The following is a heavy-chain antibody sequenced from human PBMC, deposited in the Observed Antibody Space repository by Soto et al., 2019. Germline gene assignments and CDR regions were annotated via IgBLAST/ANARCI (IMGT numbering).Heavy chain of an antibody. CDR3: ARQRTTVVTQAYLDH. CDR2: IYYSGRT. J-gene: IGHJ4*02. CDR1: GESISSSSYY. Sequence: SETLSLTCIVSGESISSSSYYCGWIRQPPGKGLEWIGSIYYSGRTYYNPSFQSRVTISIDTSKNQFSLKLSSVTATATAVYYCARQRTTVVTQAYLDHWRQGALVTVTS. D-gene: IGHD2-21*02. V-gene: IGHV4-39*01.